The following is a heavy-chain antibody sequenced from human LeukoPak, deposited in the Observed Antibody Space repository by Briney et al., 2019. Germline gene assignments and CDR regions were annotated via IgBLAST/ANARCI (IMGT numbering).Heavy chain of an antibody. J-gene: IGHJ4*02. V-gene: IGHV3-30-3*01. Sequence: GGSLRLSCAASGFTFSSYAMHWVRQAPGKGLEWVAVISYGGSNKYYADSVKGRFTISRDNSKNTLYLQMNSLRAEDTAVYYCASTNYYDSSGYYPLGYWGQGTLVTVSS. D-gene: IGHD3-22*01. CDR2: ISYGGSNK. CDR1: GFTFSSYA. CDR3: ASTNYYDSSGYYPLGY.